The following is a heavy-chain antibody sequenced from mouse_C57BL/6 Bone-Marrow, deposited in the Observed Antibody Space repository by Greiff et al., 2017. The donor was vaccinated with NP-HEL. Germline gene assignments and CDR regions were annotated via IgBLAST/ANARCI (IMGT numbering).Heavy chain of an antibody. CDR2: IHPNSGST. D-gene: IGHD1-1*01. J-gene: IGHJ1*03. Sequence: VQLQQPGAELVKPGASVKLSCKASGYTFTSYWMHWVKQRPGQGLEWIGMIHPNSGSTNYNEKFKSKATLTVDKSSSTAYMQLSSLTSEDSAVYYCARKWPTDWYFDVWGTGTTVTVSA. V-gene: IGHV1-64*01. CDR3: ARKWPTDWYFDV. CDR1: GYTFTSYW.